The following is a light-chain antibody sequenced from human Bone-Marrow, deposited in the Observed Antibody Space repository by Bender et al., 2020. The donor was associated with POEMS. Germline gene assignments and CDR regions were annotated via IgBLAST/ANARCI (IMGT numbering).Light chain of an antibody. CDR2: QDT. Sequence: SYDLTQPPSVSVSPGQTARITCSGDKLDDKYACWYQQKAGQSPVMIIYQDTKRPSGIPERFSGSNSHDTAALTITGAQAMDEADYYCQVWDSNSAHVIFGGGTKLTVL. CDR3: QVWDSNSAHVI. J-gene: IGLJ2*01. CDR1: KLDDKY. V-gene: IGLV3-1*01.